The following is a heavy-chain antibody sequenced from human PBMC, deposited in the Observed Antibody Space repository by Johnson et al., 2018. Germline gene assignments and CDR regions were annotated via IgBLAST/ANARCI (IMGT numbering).Heavy chain of an antibody. V-gene: IGHV3-33*01. CDR1: GFIFSGYD. Sequence: QVQLVESGGGVVQPGTSLRLSCSASGFIFSGYDMYWVRQAPGKGLEWVAVIWYDGSNKYYADSVKGRFTISRDNSKNTLYLQMNSLRGEDTAVYYCGRVYSSGSRLSGIWGQGTMVIVSS. CDR3: GRVYSSGSRLSGI. J-gene: IGHJ3*02. D-gene: IGHD3-10*01. CDR2: IWYDGSNK.